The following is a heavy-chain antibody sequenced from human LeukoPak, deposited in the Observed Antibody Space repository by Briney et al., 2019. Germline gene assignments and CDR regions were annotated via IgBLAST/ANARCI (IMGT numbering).Heavy chain of an antibody. J-gene: IGHJ4*02. CDR3: AKDYCSGGSCYSGHDY. CDR1: GFTFVDYG. V-gene: IGHV3-20*04. CDR2: INWNGDST. Sequence: GGSLRLSCAASGFTFVDYGMTWVRQAPGKGLEWVAGINWNGDSTGYADSVRGRFTISRDNAKNSLYLQMNSLRAEDTAVYYCAKDYCSGGSCYSGHDYWGQGTLVTVSS. D-gene: IGHD2-15*01.